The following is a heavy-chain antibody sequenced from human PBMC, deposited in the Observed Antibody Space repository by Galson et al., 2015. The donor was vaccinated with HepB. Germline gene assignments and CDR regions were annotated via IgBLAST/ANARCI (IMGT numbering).Heavy chain of an antibody. CDR1: GFTFSSYA. J-gene: IGHJ3*02. CDR3: VKDLYGRTYCSGGSCYSGDAFDI. V-gene: IGHV3-64D*06. CDR2: ISSNGGST. D-gene: IGHD2-15*01. Sequence: SLRLSCAASGFTFSSYAMHWVRQAPGKGLEYVSAISSNGGSTYYADSVKGRFTISRDNSKNTLYLQMSSLRAEDTAVYYCVKDLYGRTYCSGGSCYSGDAFDIWGQGTMVTVSS.